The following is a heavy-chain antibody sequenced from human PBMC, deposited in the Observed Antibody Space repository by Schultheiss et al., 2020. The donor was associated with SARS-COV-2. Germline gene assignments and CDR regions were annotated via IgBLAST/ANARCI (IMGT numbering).Heavy chain of an antibody. CDR1: GFTFSSYD. J-gene: IGHJ4*02. Sequence: GGSLRLSCAASGFTFSSYDMHWVRQATGKGLEWVSAIGTAGDTYYPGSVKGRFTISRDNSKNTLYLQMNSLRAEDTAVYYCARDHYGSGSYSYWGQGTLVTVSS. CDR3: ARDHYGSGSYSY. D-gene: IGHD3-10*01. V-gene: IGHV3-13*01. CDR2: IGTAGDT.